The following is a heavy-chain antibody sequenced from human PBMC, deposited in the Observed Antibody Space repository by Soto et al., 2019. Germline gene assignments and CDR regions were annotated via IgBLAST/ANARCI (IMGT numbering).Heavy chain of an antibody. Sequence: QVQLQQWGAGLLKPSETLSLTCAVYGGSFSGYYWSWIRQPPGKGLEWIGEINHSGSTNYNPSLKSGVTISVDTSKNQFSLKLSSVTAADTAVYYCAVGTTGGDYVRAWFDPWGQGTLVTVSS. D-gene: IGHD4-17*01. CDR1: GGSFSGYY. J-gene: IGHJ5*02. V-gene: IGHV4-34*01. CDR2: INHSGST. CDR3: AVGTTGGDYVRAWFDP.